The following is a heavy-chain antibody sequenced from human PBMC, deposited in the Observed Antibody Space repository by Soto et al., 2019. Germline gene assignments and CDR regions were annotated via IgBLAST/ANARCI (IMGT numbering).Heavy chain of an antibody. V-gene: IGHV4-30-4*01. D-gene: IGHD4-17*01. CDR1: GASVSSGDYY. CDR2: IYYSGDS. CDR3: VGTGTTDDY. Sequence: PSETLSLTCTVSGASVSSGDYYRISIRQSPGKGLEWIGYIYYSGDSYYNPSLKGRLTISIDTSKNQFSLILNSVTVADTAIYYCVGTGTTDDYWGRGTLVTVSS. J-gene: IGHJ4*02.